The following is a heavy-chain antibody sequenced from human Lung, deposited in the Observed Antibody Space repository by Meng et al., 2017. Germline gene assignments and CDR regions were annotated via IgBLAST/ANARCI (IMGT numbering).Heavy chain of an antibody. V-gene: IGHV4-34*01. J-gene: IGHJ4*02. Sequence: QFPRGGPVRLKPSATLSLPCVVSGGSFSDYYWSWIRQPPGKGLEWIGEINHSGSTNYNPSLESRATISVDTSQNNLSLKLSSVTAADSAVYYCARGPTTMAHDFDYWGQGTLVTVSS. CDR3: ARGPTTMAHDFDY. CDR2: INHSGST. CDR1: GGSFSDYY. D-gene: IGHD4-11*01.